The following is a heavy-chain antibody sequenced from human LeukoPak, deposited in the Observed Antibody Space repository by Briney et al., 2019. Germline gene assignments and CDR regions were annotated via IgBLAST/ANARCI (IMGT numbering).Heavy chain of an antibody. Sequence: GGSLRLSCAASGLTVTSNYMTWVRQAPGKGLEWVAIIYSGGYTDYADSVKGRFTISRDNSKNTLYLQMNSLRAEDTAVYYCARDYSNYGFDYWGQGTLVTVSS. CDR1: GLTVTSNY. CDR3: ARDYSNYGFDY. CDR2: IYSGGYT. D-gene: IGHD4-11*01. V-gene: IGHV3-66*01. J-gene: IGHJ4*02.